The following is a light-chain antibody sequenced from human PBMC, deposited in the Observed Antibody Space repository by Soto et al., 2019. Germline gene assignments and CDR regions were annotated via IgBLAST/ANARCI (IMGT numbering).Light chain of an antibody. CDR3: QQYEAYPLS. CDR2: KAS. J-gene: IGKJ4*01. CDR1: QSISSW. V-gene: IGKV1-5*03. Sequence: DIPLTQSPSTLSASVGDRATITCRASQSISSWLAWYQQKPGKAPKLLVYKASSLESGVPPRFSGSGSGTEFTLTIITLQPDDFATYYCQQYEAYPLSFGGGTKVEI.